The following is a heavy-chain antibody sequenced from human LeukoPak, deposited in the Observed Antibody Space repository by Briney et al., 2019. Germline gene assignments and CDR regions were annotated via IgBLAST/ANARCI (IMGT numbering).Heavy chain of an antibody. V-gene: IGHV3-33*08. CDR2: IWYDGSNK. CDR3: ARAPSGVYYYYYMDV. Sequence: GGSLRLSCAASGFTFGSYWMHWVRQAPGKGLEWVAVIWYDGSNKYYADSVKGRFTISRDNSKNTLYLQMNSLRAEDTAVYYCARAPSGVYYYYYMDVWGKGTTVTVSS. D-gene: IGHD7-27*01. J-gene: IGHJ6*03. CDR1: GFTFGSYW.